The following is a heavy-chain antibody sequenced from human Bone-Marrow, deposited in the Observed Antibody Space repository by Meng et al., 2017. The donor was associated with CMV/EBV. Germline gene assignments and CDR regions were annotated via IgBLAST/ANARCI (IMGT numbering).Heavy chain of an antibody. Sequence: SETLSLTCTVSGGSISSSSYYWGWIRQPPGKGLEWIGSIYYSGSTYYNPSLKSRVTISVDTSKNQFSLKLSSVTAADTAVYYCARGIGQPGAYWGQGTLVNVDS. CDR1: GGSISSSSYY. J-gene: IGHJ4*02. V-gene: IGHV4-39*07. D-gene: IGHD2-15*01. CDR2: IYYSGST. CDR3: ARGIGQPGAY.